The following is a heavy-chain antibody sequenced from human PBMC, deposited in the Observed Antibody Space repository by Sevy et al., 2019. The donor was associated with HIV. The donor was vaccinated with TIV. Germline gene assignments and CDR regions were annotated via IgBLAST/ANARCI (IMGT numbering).Heavy chain of an antibody. V-gene: IGHV3-11*01. J-gene: IGHJ4*02. CDR3: AGRGGVGGSSSWYYFDY. CDR1: GFTFSDYY. D-gene: IGHD6-13*01. CDR2: ISSSGSTI. Sequence: GGSLRLSCAASGFTFSDYYMSWIRQAPGKGLEWVSYISSSGSTIYYADSVKGRFTISRDNAKNSLYLQMNSLGAEDRAGFYGAGRGGVGGSSSWYYFDYWGQGTLVTVSS.